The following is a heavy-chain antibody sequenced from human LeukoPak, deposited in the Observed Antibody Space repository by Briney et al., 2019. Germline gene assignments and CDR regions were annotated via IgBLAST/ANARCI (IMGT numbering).Heavy chain of an antibody. CDR3: ARHQWHYYYYMGV. CDR2: IYYSGDT. CDR1: GGSISSSSYY. Sequence: SETLSLTCTVSGGSISSSSYYWGWIRQPPGKGLEWIGSIYYSGDTYYNPSLKSRRVTISVDTSKNQFSLRLSSVTAADRAVYYCARHQWHYYYYMGVWGKGSTVTVSS. D-gene: IGHD6-19*01. V-gene: IGHV4-39*01. J-gene: IGHJ6*03.